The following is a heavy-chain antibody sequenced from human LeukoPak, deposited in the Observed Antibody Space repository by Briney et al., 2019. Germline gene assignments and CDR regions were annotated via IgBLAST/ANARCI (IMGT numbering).Heavy chain of an antibody. D-gene: IGHD3-10*01. CDR2: IYYSGRT. Sequence: PSETLSLTCTVSGGSISSSSYSWGWVRQPPGTGLEWIGSIYYSGRTYYNPSLKSRVTISVDTSKNQFSLKLSSVTAADTAVYYCARHFRRYNWFDPWGQGTLVTVSS. CDR1: GGSISSSSYS. J-gene: IGHJ5*02. V-gene: IGHV4-39*01. CDR3: ARHFRRYNWFDP.